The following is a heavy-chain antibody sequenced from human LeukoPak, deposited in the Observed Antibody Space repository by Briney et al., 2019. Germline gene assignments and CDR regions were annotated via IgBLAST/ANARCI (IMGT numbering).Heavy chain of an antibody. J-gene: IGHJ2*01. CDR3: ARAKDSSGPTLEYFDL. V-gene: IGHV4-4*07. CDR1: GGTISSYY. D-gene: IGHD3-22*01. CDR2: IYTSGST. Sequence: SETLSLTCTVSGGTISSYYWSWIRQPAGKGLEWIGRIYTSGSTNYNPSLKSRVTMSVDTSKNQFSLKLSSVTAEDTAVYYCARAKDSSGPTLEYFDLWGRGTLVTVSS.